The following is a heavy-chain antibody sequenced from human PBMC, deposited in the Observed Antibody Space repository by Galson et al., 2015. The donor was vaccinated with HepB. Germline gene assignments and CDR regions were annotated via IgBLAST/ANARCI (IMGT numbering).Heavy chain of an antibody. CDR1: RYTFNQFR. CDR2: INPSNGNT. CDR3: ARGGMATIGGPTFDY. D-gene: IGHD5-24*01. V-gene: IGHV1-18*01. J-gene: IGHJ4*02. Sequence: SLRVSCRAYRYTFNQFRLSRVRPAPGQGLEWMGWINPSNGNTYYAQECEGRVIMTKDTSTSTTYMELRRLRSDDTAVYYCARGGMATIGGPTFDYWGQGTLVTVSS.